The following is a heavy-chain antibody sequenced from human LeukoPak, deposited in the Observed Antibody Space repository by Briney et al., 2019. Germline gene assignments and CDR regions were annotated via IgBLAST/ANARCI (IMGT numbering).Heavy chain of an antibody. CDR2: IIPIFGTA. D-gene: IGHD3-22*01. Sequence: ASVKVSCKASGGTLSSYAISWVRQAPGQGLEWMGRIIPIFGTANYAQKFQGRVTITTDESTSTAYMELSSLRSEDTAVYYCAREGGVVITMDWGQGTLVTVSS. J-gene: IGHJ4*02. V-gene: IGHV1-69*05. CDR1: GGTLSSYA. CDR3: AREGGVVITMD.